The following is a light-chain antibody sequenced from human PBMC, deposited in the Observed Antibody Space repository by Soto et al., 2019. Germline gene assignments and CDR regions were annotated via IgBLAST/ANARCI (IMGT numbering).Light chain of an antibody. Sequence: DIQLTQSPSFLSASVGDRVTITCRASQGISHYLAWFQQKPGKAPKLLIYTAATLQTGVPPRFSGRGSGTEFTLTISSLQPEDFATYFCQQLNSSPPWTFGQGTQVEFK. CDR3: QQLNSSPPWT. CDR1: QGISHY. J-gene: IGKJ1*01. CDR2: TAA. V-gene: IGKV1-9*01.